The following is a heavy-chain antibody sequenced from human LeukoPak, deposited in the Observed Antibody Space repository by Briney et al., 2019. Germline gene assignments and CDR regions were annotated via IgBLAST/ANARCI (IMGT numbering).Heavy chain of an antibody. D-gene: IGHD3-22*01. V-gene: IGHV4-30-4*01. Sequence: SETLSLTCTVSGGSISSGDYYWSWIRQPPGKGLEWIGYMYYSGSTYYNPSLKSRATISVDTSKNQFSLKLRSVTAADTAVYYCARPYYYDSRIDPWGQGTLVTVSS. CDR3: ARPYYYDSRIDP. CDR2: MYYSGST. CDR1: GGSISSGDYY. J-gene: IGHJ5*02.